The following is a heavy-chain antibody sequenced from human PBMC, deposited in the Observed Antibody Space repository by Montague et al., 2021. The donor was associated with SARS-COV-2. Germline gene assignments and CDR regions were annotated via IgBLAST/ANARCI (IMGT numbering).Heavy chain of an antibody. Sequence: SLRLSCAASGFAVSSYNMNWVRQAPGKGLEWVSSITSSRSDIYYTDSVKGRFTISRDNAKNSLYLQMDSLRVEDTAVYYCARDSSSIFGVVKIDPWGQGTLVTVSS. V-gene: IGHV3-21*01. CDR2: ITSSRSDI. CDR3: ARDSSSIFGVVKIDP. D-gene: IGHD3-3*01. CDR1: GFAVSSYN. J-gene: IGHJ5*02.